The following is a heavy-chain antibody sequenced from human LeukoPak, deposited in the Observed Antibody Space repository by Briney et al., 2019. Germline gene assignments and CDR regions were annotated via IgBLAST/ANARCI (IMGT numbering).Heavy chain of an antibody. Sequence: GRSLRLSCAASGFTFDDYAMHWVRQAPGKGLEWVSGISWNSGIIGYADSVKGRFTISRDNAKNSLYLQMNSLRGEDTALYYCASGLTVTTPPFDYWGQGTPVTVSS. V-gene: IGHV3-9*01. CDR1: GFTFDDYA. J-gene: IGHJ4*02. D-gene: IGHD4-17*01. CDR2: ISWNSGII. CDR3: ASGLTVTTPPFDY.